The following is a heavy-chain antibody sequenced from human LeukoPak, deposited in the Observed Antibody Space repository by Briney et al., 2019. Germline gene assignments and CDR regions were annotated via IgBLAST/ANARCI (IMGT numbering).Heavy chain of an antibody. CDR1: GFTFGDYA. CDR3: TTEGLLWFGAMDV. V-gene: IGHV3-49*03. J-gene: IGHJ6*04. D-gene: IGHD3-10*01. CDR2: IRSKAYGGTT. Sequence: GGSLRLSCTASGFTFGDYAMSWFRQAPGKGLEWVGFIRSKAYGGTTDYAAPVKGRFTISRDDSKNTLYLQMNSLKTEGTAVYYCTTEGLLWFGAMDVWGKGTTVTISS.